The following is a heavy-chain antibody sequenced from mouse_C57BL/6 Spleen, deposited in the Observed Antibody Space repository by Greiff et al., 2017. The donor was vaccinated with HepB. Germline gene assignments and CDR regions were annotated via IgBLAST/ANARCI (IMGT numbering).Heavy chain of an antibody. CDR2: IYPGDGDT. CDR3: AGSIYYDYDEVDY. Sequence: VQGVESGPELVKPGASVKISCKASGYAFSSSWMNWVKQRPGKGLEWIGRIYPGDGDTNYNGKFKGKATLTADKSSSTAYMQLSSLTSEDSAVYFWAGSIYYDYDEVDYWGQGTTLTVSS. CDR1: GYAFSSSW. J-gene: IGHJ2*01. D-gene: IGHD2-4*01. V-gene: IGHV1-82*01.